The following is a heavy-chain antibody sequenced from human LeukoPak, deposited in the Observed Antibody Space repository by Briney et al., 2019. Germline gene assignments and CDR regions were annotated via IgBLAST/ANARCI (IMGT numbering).Heavy chain of an antibody. V-gene: IGHV4-61*02. Sequence: PSQTLSLTCSVSGGSINSDSYYWSWIRQPDGKGLEWIGRICTSGSTNYNHSLKSRVTISVEKTKNKFSLNLSSVTAADTAVFYCARTYRGYCSGGSCYSSIYYYYMDVWGKGTTVTVSS. CDR2: ICTSGST. J-gene: IGHJ6*03. D-gene: IGHD2-15*01. CDR3: ARTYRGYCSGGSCYSSIYYYYMDV. CDR1: GGSINSDSYY.